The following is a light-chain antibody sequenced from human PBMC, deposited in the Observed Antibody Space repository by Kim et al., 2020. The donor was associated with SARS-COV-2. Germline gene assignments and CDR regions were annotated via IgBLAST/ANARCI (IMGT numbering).Light chain of an antibody. CDR2: DVS. Sequence: SASVGDRVTITCQASQDISNYLMWYQHKPGKAPKLLIYDVSNLEAGVPSRFSGRGSGTEFTFTNSSLLPEDIATYYCQHYDSLPYTFGQGNKLEI. V-gene: IGKV1-33*01. CDR3: QHYDSLPYT. CDR1: QDISNY. J-gene: IGKJ2*01.